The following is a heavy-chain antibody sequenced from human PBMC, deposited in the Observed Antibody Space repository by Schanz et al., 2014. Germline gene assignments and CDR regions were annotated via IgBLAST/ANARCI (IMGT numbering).Heavy chain of an antibody. D-gene: IGHD1-26*01. CDR3: AKDSRGSSFDMDV. CDR1: GFSFSSYG. CDR2: ISYDGNTK. J-gene: IGHJ6*02. V-gene: IGHV3-30*18. Sequence: VKLVESGGGLVQPGGSLRLSCAASGFSFSSYGMHWVRQAPGKGLEWVTVISYDGNTKYYADSVKGRFTISRDNSKSYLCLQMNSLRTEDTALYYCAKDSRGSSFDMDVWGQGTPVTVSS.